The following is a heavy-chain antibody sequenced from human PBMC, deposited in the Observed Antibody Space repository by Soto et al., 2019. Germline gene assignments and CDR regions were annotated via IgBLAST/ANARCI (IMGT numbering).Heavy chain of an antibody. Sequence: ASVKVSCKASGYTFTSYGISWVRQAPGQGLEWMGWISAYNGNTNYAQKLQGRVTMTTDTSTSTAYMELRSLRSDDTAVYYCARVKLTNGIRRAAKLNWFDPWGQGTLVTVSS. V-gene: IGHV1-18*01. CDR2: ISAYNGNT. D-gene: IGHD2-8*01. CDR3: ARVKLTNGIRRAAKLNWFDP. CDR1: GYTFTSYG. J-gene: IGHJ5*02.